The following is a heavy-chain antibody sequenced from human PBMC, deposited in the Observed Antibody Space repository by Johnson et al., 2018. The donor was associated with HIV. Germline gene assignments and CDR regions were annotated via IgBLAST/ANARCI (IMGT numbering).Heavy chain of an antibody. J-gene: IGHJ3*02. CDR3: VSGGDSGYESGALDS. CDR1: GFTFSSYA. CDR2: ISGSGGST. V-gene: IGHV3-23*04. D-gene: IGHD5-12*01. Sequence: VQLVESGGGVVQPGRSLRLSCAASGFTFSSYAMSWVRQAPGKGLEWVSAISGSGGSTYYADSVKGRFTISRDNSKNTLYLQMNSLGAEDTAVYYCVSGGDSGYESGALDSWGQGTMFTVSS.